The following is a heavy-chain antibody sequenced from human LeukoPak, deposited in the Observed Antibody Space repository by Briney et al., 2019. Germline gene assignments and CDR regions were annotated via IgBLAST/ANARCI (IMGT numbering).Heavy chain of an antibody. Sequence: GGSRRLSCAASGFTFSSFGMHWVRQAPGKGLEWVAVISYDGSNKYFADSVKGRFTISRDNSKNTLYLQMNSLRAEDTAVYYCAKFYTGSVIPFDIWGQGTMVTVSS. J-gene: IGHJ3*02. CDR2: ISYDGSNK. D-gene: IGHD3-16*02. CDR1: GFTFSSFG. V-gene: IGHV3-30*18. CDR3: AKFYTGSVIPFDI.